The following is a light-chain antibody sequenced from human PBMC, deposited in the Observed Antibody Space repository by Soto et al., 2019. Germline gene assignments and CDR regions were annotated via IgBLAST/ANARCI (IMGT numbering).Light chain of an antibody. CDR3: QQSYSTPT. Sequence: DIQMTQSPSSLSASVGDRVTITCRASQSISSYLNWYQQKPGQAPKLLISAASSLQSGVPSRFSGSGSGTDFTLTIRGLQPEDFASYYCQQSYSTPTFGPGTKVDIK. V-gene: IGKV1-39*01. CDR2: AAS. CDR1: QSISSY. J-gene: IGKJ3*01.